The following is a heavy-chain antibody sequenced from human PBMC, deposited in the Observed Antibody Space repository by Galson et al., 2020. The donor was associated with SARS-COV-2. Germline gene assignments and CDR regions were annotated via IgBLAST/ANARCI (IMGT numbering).Heavy chain of an antibody. CDR2: ISGSGGST. J-gene: IGHJ6*02. V-gene: IGHV3-23*01. CDR1: GFTFSSYA. Sequence: GGSLRLSCAASGFTFSSYAMSWVRQAPGKGLEWVSAISGSGGSTYYADSVKGRFTISRDNSKNTLYLQMNSLRAEDTAVYYCARADYEKSYYYYGMDVWGQGTTVTVSS. D-gene: IGHD4-17*01. CDR3: ARADYEKSYYYYGMDV.